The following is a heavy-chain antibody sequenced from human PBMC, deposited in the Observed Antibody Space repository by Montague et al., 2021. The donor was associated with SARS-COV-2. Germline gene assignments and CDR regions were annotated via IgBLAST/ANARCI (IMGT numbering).Heavy chain of an antibody. CDR2: VHDIESS. D-gene: IGHD3-16*01. Sequence: SETLSLTCTVSGGSISRYFWNWIRQTPGKGLEWMGYVHDIESSIYNPSLQSRITILLDTLKNQFSLRLNAVTAADTAVYYCARVTLGGRDGRTRQYEGLDSWGQGILVTVSS. V-gene: IGHV4-59*01. CDR3: ARVTLGGRDGRTRQYEGLDS. CDR1: GGSISRYF. J-gene: IGHJ4*02.